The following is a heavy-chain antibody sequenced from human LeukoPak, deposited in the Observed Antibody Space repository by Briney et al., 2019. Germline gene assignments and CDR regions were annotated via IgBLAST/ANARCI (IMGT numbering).Heavy chain of an antibody. J-gene: IGHJ3*02. D-gene: IGHD7-27*01. Sequence: GGSLRLSCAASGFTFSSDAMSWVRQAPGKGLDWVSAISGSGGNTYYADSVKGRFTISRDNSKNTLYLQMNSLRGEDTAVYYCARDSTTGDRNAFDIWGQGTMVTVSS. CDR2: ISGSGGNT. CDR3: ARDSTTGDRNAFDI. CDR1: GFTFSSDA. V-gene: IGHV3-23*01.